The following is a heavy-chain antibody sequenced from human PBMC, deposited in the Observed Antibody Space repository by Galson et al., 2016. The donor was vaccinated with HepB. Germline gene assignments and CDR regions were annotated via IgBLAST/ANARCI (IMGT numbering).Heavy chain of an antibody. J-gene: IGHJ3*02. D-gene: IGHD4-17*01. CDR3: ARDCRVHDYGDYTDAFDI. CDR2: IYYSGST. V-gene: IGHV4-31*03. Sequence: TLSLTCTVSGGSISSGGYYWSWIRQHPGKGLEWIGYIYYSGSTYYNPSLKSRVAISVDTSKNQFSLKLSSVTAADTAVYYCARDCRVHDYGDYTDAFDIWGQGTMVTVSS. CDR1: GGSISSGGYY.